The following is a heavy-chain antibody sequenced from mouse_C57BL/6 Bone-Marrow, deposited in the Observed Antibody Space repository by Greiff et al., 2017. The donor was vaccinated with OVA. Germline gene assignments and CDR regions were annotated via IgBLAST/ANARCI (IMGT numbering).Heavy chain of an antibody. V-gene: IGHV5-12*01. Sequence: DVMLVESGGGLVQPGGSLKLSCAASGFTFSDYYMYWVRQTPEKRLEWVAYISNGGGSTYYPATVKGRFTISRDNAKKTLYLQMSRLKSEDTAMDYCARHEGKDWYFDVWGTGTTVTVSS. CDR2: ISNGGGST. CDR1: GFTFSDYY. J-gene: IGHJ1*03. CDR3: ARHEGKDWYFDV.